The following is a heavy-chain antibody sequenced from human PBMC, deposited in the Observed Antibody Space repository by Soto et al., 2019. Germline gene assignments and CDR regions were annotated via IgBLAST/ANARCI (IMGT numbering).Heavy chain of an antibody. Sequence: GGSLRLSCAASGFTFSSYWMHWVRHAPGKGLVWVSRINSDGSSTSYADSVKGRFTISRDNAKNTLYLQMNSLRAEDTAVYYCARDPTVPAKIYYYYYMDVWGKGTTVTVSS. V-gene: IGHV3-74*01. CDR2: INSDGSST. D-gene: IGHD2-2*01. CDR1: GFTFSSYW. J-gene: IGHJ6*03. CDR3: ARDPTVPAKIYYYYYMDV.